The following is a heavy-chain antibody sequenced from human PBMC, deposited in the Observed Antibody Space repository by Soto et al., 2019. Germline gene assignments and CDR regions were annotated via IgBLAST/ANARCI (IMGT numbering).Heavy chain of an antibody. V-gene: IGHV3-23*01. J-gene: IGHJ4*02. CDR3: AKRGGSSCLDS. CDR1: GFTFSSYA. D-gene: IGHD6-13*01. Sequence: EVQLLESGGGLVQPGGSPRLSCAASGFTFSSYAMSWVRQTPGKGLEWVSAITSRGDNTYYADSVKGRFTISRDNSKNTLYLQMDTLRVDDTAVYYCAKRGGSSCLDSWGQGTLVTVSS. CDR2: ITSRGDNT.